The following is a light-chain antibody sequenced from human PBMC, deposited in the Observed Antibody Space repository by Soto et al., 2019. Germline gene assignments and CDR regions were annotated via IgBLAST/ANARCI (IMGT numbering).Light chain of an antibody. J-gene: IGLJ3*02. CDR1: SSVVGGYNS. V-gene: IGLV2-14*01. Sequence: QSVLTQPASVSGSPGQSITISCTGTSSVVGGYNSVSWYQQHPGKAPQLMIYDVSYRPSGVSDRFSGSKSGNTASLTVSGLRADYVADYYCSSYARTSTRVFGGGINATVL. CDR2: DVS. CDR3: SSYARTSTRV.